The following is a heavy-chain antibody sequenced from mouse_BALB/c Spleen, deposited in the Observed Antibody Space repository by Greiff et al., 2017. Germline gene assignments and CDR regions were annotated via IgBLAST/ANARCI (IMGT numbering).Heavy chain of an antibody. CDR3: ARSTMITTLDY. CDR1: GYTFTSYW. CDR2: IDPYYGGT. J-gene: IGHJ2*01. V-gene: IGHV1-53*01. D-gene: IGHD2-4*01. Sequence: VQLQQPGSELVRPGASVKLSCKASGYTFTSYWMHWVKQRPGQGLEWIGNIDPYYGGTSYNQKFKGKATLTVDKSSSTAYMQLKSLTSEDSAVYYCARSTMITTLDYWGQGTTLTVSS.